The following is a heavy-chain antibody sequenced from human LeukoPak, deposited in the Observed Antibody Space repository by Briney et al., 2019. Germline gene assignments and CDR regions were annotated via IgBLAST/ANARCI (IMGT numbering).Heavy chain of an antibody. Sequence: EGSLRLSCAASGFTFSTYGMHWVRQAPGKGLEWVAVIWYDGSNKYYADSVKGRFTISRDNSKNTLYLQMNSLRAEDTAVYYCARDSARSGYFDYWGQGTLVTVSS. D-gene: IGHD3-3*01. J-gene: IGHJ4*02. CDR3: ARDSARSGYFDY. CDR1: GFTFSTYG. CDR2: IWYDGSNK. V-gene: IGHV3-33*01.